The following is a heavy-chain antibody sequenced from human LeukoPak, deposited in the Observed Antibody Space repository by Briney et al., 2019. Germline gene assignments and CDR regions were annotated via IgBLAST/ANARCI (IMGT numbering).Heavy chain of an antibody. CDR2: ISSGSSYI. CDR3: ARDRSLRLFDY. D-gene: IGHD3-10*01. V-gene: IGHV3-21*01. J-gene: IGHJ4*02. Sequence: LEWVSSISSGSSYIYYADSVKGRFTISRDNAKNSLYLQMNSLRAEDTAVYYCARDRSLRLFDYWGQGTLVTVSS.